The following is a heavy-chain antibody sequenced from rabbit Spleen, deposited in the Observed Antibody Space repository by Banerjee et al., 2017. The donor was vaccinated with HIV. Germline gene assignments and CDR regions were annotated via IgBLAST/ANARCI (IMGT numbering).Heavy chain of an antibody. CDR1: GFSFSNKAV. CDR2: IGTGSSGGT. Sequence: QEQLVESGGGLVKPGASLTLTCKASGFSFSNKAVMCWVRQAPGKGLEWIACIGTGSSGGTYYANWAKGRFTISKTSSTTVTLQMPSLTAADTATYFCERDAGSYDYIDVYFSLWGPGTLVTVS. J-gene: IGHJ4*01. CDR3: ERDAGSYDYIDVYFSL. V-gene: IGHV1S45*01. D-gene: IGHD8-1*01.